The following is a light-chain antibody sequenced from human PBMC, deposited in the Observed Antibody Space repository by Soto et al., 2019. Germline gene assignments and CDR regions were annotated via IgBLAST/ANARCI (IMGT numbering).Light chain of an antibody. V-gene: IGKV3-11*01. CDR1: QSVSSY. J-gene: IGKJ4*01. Sequence: EIVLTPSPATLSLSPGESPSHSCRASQSVSSYLAWYQQKPGQAPRLLIYDASNRATDIPARFSGSGSGTDFTLTISSLEPEDFAVYYCQQRSNWPHTFGGGTKVDIK. CDR2: DAS. CDR3: QQRSNWPHT.